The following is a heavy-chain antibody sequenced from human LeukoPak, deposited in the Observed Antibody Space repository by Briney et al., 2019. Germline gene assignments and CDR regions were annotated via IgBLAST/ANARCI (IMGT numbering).Heavy chain of an antibody. CDR1: GFTFSSYA. V-gene: IGHV3-23*01. CDR2: ISGSGGST. J-gene: IGHJ5*02. D-gene: IGHD6-19*01. CDR3: AKAALGQWLPNNWFDP. Sequence: PGGSLRLPCAASGFTFSSYAMSWVRQAPGKGLEWVSAISGSGGSTYYADSVKGRFTISRDNSKNTLYLQMNSLRAEDTAVYYCAKAALGQWLPNNWFDPWGQGTLVTVSS.